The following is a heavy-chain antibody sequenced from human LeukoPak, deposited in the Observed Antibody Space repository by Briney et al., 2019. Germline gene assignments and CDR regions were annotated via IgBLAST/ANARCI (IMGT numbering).Heavy chain of an antibody. CDR2: INPNSGDT. CDR3: ARAPKNDAYDI. CDR1: GYTFTGYY. Sequence: ASVKVTCKASGYTFTGYYIHWVRQAPGQGLEWVGWINPNSGDTHSAQNFQGRVTMTRDTSISTASMDLSRLRSDDTAVYYCARAPKNDAYDIWGRGTMVTVSS. V-gene: IGHV1-2*02. J-gene: IGHJ3*02.